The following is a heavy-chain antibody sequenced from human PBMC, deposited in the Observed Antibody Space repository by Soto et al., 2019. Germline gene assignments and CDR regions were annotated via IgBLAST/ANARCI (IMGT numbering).Heavy chain of an antibody. CDR2: ISSSGSTI. CDR3: ARDRCISTSCYDVYFDY. J-gene: IGHJ4*02. V-gene: IGHV3-11*01. CDR1: GFTFSDYY. Sequence: QVQLVESGGGLVKPGGSLRLSCAASGFTFSDYYMSWIRQAPGKGLEWVSYISSSGSTIYYADSVKGRFTISRDNAKNSLYLQMNSRRADDTAVYYCARDRCISTSCYDVYFDYWGQGPLFTVSS. D-gene: IGHD2-2*01.